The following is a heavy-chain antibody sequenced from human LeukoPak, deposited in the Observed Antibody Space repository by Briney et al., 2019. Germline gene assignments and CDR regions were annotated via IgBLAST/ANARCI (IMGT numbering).Heavy chain of an antibody. J-gene: IGHJ4*02. D-gene: IGHD3/OR15-3a*01. CDR1: GGSISSYY. CDR2: IYYSGST. V-gene: IGHV4-59*12. Sequence: SETLSLTCTVSGGSISSYYWSWIRQPPGKGLEWIGYIYYSGSTNYNPSFKSRVTISVDTSKNQFSLKLSSVTAADTAVYYCASSGVADWSGYWGQGALVTVSS. CDR3: ASSGVADWSGY.